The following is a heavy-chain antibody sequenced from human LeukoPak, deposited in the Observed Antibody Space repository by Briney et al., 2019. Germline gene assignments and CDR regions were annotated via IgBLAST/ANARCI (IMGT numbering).Heavy chain of an antibody. Sequence: GGFLRLSCAASGFTFSSYWMSWVRQAPGKGLEWVANIKQDGSEKYYVDSVKGRFTISRDNAKNSLYLQMNSLRAEDTAVYYCARDCSSTSCPIIYYYYYGMDVWGQGTTATVSS. CDR1: GFTFSSYW. D-gene: IGHD2-2*01. CDR3: ARDCSSTSCPIIYYYYYGMDV. J-gene: IGHJ6*02. V-gene: IGHV3-7*01. CDR2: IKQDGSEK.